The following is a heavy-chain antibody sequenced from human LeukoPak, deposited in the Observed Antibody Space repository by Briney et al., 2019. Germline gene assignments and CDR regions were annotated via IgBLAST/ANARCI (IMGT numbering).Heavy chain of an antibody. D-gene: IGHD4-17*01. CDR3: AKCVGPYGDCYFDY. CDR1: GFTFSSYT. V-gene: IGHV3-23*01. J-gene: IGHJ4*02. Sequence: GGSLRLSCAASGFTFSSYTMTWVRQAPGKGPEWVSGISGSGGSTYYADSVQGRFTISRDNSKNTLYLQMNSLRADDTAVYYCAKCVGPYGDCYFDYWGQGTLVTVSS. CDR2: ISGSGGST.